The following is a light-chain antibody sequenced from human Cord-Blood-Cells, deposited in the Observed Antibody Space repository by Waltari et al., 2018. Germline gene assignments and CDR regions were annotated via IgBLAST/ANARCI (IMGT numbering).Light chain of an antibody. V-gene: IGLV1-40*01. Sequence: QSVLTQPPSVSGAPGQRVTISCTGSSSNIGAGYDVHWDPQLPGTAPKLLIYCNRSRPSGVPDRFSGSKSGTSASLAITGLRAEDEADYYCQSYDSSLSGWVFGGGTKLTVL. CDR3: QSYDSSLSGWV. CDR2: CNR. CDR1: SSNIGAGYD. J-gene: IGLJ3*02.